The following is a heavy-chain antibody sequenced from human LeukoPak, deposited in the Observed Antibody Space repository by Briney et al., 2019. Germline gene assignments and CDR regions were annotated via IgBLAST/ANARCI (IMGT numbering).Heavy chain of an antibody. CDR1: GFIFSSHD. V-gene: IGHV3-30*03. CDR3: VPAASTGTYFEY. CDR2: ASSDVSHR. D-gene: IGHD3-10*01. Sequence: SGGSLRLSCAASGFIFSSHDMLWVRQAPGKGPEWVAVASSDVSHRYYRDSVKGRFTISRDNSKNTLYLQMNSLRTEDTALYYCVPAASTGTYFEYWGQGTLVTVSS. J-gene: IGHJ4*02.